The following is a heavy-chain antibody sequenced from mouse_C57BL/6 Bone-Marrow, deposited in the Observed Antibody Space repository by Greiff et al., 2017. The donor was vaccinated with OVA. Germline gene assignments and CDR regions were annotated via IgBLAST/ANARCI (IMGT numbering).Heavy chain of an antibody. V-gene: IGHV1-55*01. CDR2: IYPGSGST. D-gene: IGHD1-1*01. Sequence: QVQLQQPGAELVKPGASVKMSCKASGYTFTSYWITWVKQRPGQGLEWIGDIYPGSGSTNYNEKFKSKATLTVDTSSSTAYMQLSSLTSEDSAVYYCARGGATTVDYYFDYWGQGTTLTVSS. CDR1: GYTFTSYW. J-gene: IGHJ2*01. CDR3: ARGGATTVDYYFDY.